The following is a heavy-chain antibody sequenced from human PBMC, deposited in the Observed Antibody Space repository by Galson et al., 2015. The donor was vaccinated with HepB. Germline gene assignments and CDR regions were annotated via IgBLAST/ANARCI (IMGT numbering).Heavy chain of an antibody. CDR1: GITFSTSG. D-gene: IGHD3-10*02. V-gene: IGHV3-33*01. J-gene: IGHJ4*02. Sequence: SLRLSCAASGITFSTSGMHWVRQAPGKGLEWVAVIWYDASNQHYADSVKGRFTIPRDNSKNTLYLQMNSLRAEDTAIYYCARDRTNSHYVDYWGQGTLVTVSS. CDR2: IWYDASNQ. CDR3: ARDRTNSHYVDY.